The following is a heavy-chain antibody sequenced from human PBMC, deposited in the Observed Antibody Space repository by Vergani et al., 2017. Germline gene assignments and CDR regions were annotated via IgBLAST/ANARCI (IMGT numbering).Heavy chain of an antibody. CDR2: ISGSGGST. CDR3: AKTSNYIAAAGSCLLD. J-gene: IGHJ4*02. Sequence: VQLVESGGGVVQPGRSLRLSCAASGFTFSSYAMSWVRQAPGKGLEWVSAISGSGGSTYYADSVKGRFTISRDNSKNTLYLQMNSLRAEDTAVYYCAKTSNYIAAAGSCLLDWGQGTLVTVSS. CDR1: GFTFSSYA. D-gene: IGHD6-13*01. V-gene: IGHV3-23*04.